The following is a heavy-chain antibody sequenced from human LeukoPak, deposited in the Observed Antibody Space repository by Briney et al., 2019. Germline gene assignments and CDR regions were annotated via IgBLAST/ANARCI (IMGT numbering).Heavy chain of an antibody. D-gene: IGHD6-13*01. CDR2: IIPIFGTA. Sequence: SVRVSCKASGGTFSSYAISWVRQAPGQGLEWMGGIIPIFGTANYAQKFQGRVTITTDESTSTAYMELSSLRSEDTAVYYCARVAAAVQYFDYWGQGTLVTVSS. V-gene: IGHV1-69*05. J-gene: IGHJ4*02. CDR1: GGTFSSYA. CDR3: ARVAAAVQYFDY.